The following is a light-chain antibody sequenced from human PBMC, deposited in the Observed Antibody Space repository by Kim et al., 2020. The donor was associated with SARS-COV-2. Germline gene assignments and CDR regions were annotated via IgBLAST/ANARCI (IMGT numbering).Light chain of an antibody. CDR2: DDS. CDR3: QVWDSSSDPVV. Sequence: APGKTARITCGGNNIGSKSVHWYQQKPGQAPVLVVYDDSDRPSWIPERFSGSNSGNTATLTIIRVEAGDEADYYCQVWDSSSDPVVFGGGTQLTVL. J-gene: IGLJ2*01. CDR1: NIGSKS. V-gene: IGLV3-21*03.